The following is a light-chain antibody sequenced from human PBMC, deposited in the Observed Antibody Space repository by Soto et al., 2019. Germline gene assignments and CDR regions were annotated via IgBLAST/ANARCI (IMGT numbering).Light chain of an antibody. CDR3: QQYGGSPPKYT. CDR2: DSS. V-gene: IGKV3-20*01. J-gene: IGKJ2*01. Sequence: EIVLTQSPGTLSLSPGERVALSCRASQSVSSTSIAWYQQKPGQAPRLLIYDSSSRATDIPDRFSGSGSGTDVTLTISRLEPEDFAVYYCQQYGGSPPKYTFGQGTKLEIK. CDR1: QSVSSTS.